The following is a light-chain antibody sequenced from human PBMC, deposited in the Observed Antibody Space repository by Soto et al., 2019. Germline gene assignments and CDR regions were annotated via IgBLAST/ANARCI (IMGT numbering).Light chain of an antibody. CDR3: QKSFNSPQIT. CDR2: AAS. CDR1: QSIYSS. V-gene: IGKV1-39*01. Sequence: DIQMTQAPSSLSASIVDGVMITFRAGQSIYSSLNWYQQKPGKAAKLLIYAASSLQSGVPQRFSGSGSGTAFTLPISSLKPQDFPISYCQKSFNSPQITGGHGPRRALK. J-gene: IGKJ5*01.